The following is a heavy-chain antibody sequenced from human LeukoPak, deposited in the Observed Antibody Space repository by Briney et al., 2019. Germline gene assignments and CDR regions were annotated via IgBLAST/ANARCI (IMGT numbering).Heavy chain of an antibody. J-gene: IGHJ4*02. CDR1: GGSISSSSYY. CDR2: IYYSGST. CDR3: AQTVAVVGTSYFDY. D-gene: IGHD6-19*01. Sequence: PSETLSLTCTVSGGSISSSSYYWGWIRQPPGKGLEWIGSIYYSGSTYYNPSLKSRVTISVDTSKNQFSLKLSSVTAADTAVYYCAQTVAVVGTSYFDYWGQGTLVTVSS. V-gene: IGHV4-39*01.